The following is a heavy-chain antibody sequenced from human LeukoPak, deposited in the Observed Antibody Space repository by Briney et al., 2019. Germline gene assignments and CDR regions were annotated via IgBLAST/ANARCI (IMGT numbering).Heavy chain of an antibody. CDR2: ISGSAAST. D-gene: IGHD3-22*01. CDR3: AKGPAPYDSSGYYSYFDY. Sequence: GGSLRLSCAASGFTFSSYGMSWVRQAPGKGLDYVSTISGSAASTYYADSVKGRFTISRDNSKNTLYLQMNSLRAEDTAVYYCAKGPAPYDSSGYYSYFDYWGQGTLVTVSS. V-gene: IGHV3-23*01. CDR1: GFTFSSYG. J-gene: IGHJ4*02.